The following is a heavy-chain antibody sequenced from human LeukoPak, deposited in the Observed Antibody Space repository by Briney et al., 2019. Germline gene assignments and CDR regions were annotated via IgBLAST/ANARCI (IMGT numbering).Heavy chain of an antibody. V-gene: IGHV4-39*01. CDR2: TYYSGST. Sequence: SETLSLTCIVSAGSIISSSYYCGWLRQPPEKGLEWIGSTYYSGSTYYNPSLKSRVTISVDTSKNQSSLALCSLTAPHPVSEYRASWVWGGDCSYFDYWGGGALVTVSS. CDR3: ASWVWGGDCSYFDY. J-gene: IGHJ4*02. CDR1: AGSIISSSYY. D-gene: IGHD2-21*02.